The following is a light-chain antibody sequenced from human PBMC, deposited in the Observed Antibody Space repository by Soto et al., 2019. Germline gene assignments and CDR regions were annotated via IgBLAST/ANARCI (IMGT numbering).Light chain of an antibody. V-gene: IGKV1-9*01. J-gene: IGKJ4*01. CDR2: AAS. CDR3: QQLKSYPLS. CDR1: QDISSY. Sequence: GDRVPITCRTSQDISSYLAWYQQKPGKAPQLLISAASTLQSGVPSRFIGSGSGTEFTLTISSLQPEDFATYYCQQLKSYPLSFGGGTKVEI.